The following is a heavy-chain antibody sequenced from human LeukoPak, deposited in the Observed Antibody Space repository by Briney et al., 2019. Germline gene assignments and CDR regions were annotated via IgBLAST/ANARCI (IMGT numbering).Heavy chain of an antibody. Sequence: EGSLRLSCAASGFTFSDYYMSWIRQAPGKGLEWVSYISSSGSTIYYADSVKGRFTISRDNAKNSLYLQMNSLRAEDTAVYYCAKSGGDARRGAFDIWGQGTMVTVSS. V-gene: IGHV3-11*01. CDR2: ISSSGSTI. J-gene: IGHJ3*02. CDR3: AKSGGDARRGAFDI. CDR1: GFTFSDYY. D-gene: IGHD3-3*01.